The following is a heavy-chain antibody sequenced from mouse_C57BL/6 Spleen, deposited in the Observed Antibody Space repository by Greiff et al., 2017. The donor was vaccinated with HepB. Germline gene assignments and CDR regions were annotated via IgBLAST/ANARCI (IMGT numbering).Heavy chain of an antibody. D-gene: IGHD2-10*01. Sequence: EVQLVESGGGLVQPKGSLKLSCAASGFSFNTYAMNWVRQAPGKGLEWVARIRSKSNNYATYYADSVKDRFTISRDDSESMLYLQMNNLKTEDTAMYYCVRHPLLAPYWYFDVWGTGTTVTVSS. CDR1: GFSFNTYA. CDR3: VRHPLLAPYWYFDV. J-gene: IGHJ1*03. V-gene: IGHV10-1*01. CDR2: IRSKSNNYAT.